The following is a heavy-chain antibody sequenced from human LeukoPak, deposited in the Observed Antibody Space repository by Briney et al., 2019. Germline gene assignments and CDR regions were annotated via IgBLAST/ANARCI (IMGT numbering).Heavy chain of an antibody. CDR3: ARGIPFLDY. CDR1: GGSFSGYY. Sequence: PSETLSLTCAVYGGSFSGYYWSWIRQPPGKGLEWIGEINHSGSTNYNPSLKSRVTISVDTSKNQFSLKLSSVTAADTAVYYCARGIPFLDYWGQGTLVTVSS. CDR2: INHSGST. V-gene: IGHV4-34*01. D-gene: IGHD2-2*02. J-gene: IGHJ4*02.